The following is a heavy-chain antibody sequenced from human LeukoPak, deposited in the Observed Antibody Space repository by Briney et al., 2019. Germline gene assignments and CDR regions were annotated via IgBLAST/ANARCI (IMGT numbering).Heavy chain of an antibody. Sequence: GGSLRLSCAASGFTVSSYGMTWVRQAPGKGLQWVSSFSGTGGGTYYADSVKGRFTISRDNVKNSLYLQMNSLRADDTALYYCAKSGSYSMPYYFDYWGQGTLVTVSS. CDR3: AKSGSYSMPYYFDY. V-gene: IGHV3-23*01. CDR1: GFTVSSYG. CDR2: FSGTGGGT. D-gene: IGHD1-26*01. J-gene: IGHJ4*02.